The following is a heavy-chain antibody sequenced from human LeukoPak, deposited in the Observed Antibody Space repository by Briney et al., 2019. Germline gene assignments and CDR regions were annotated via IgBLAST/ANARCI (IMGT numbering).Heavy chain of an antibody. CDR2: INPNSGVT. V-gene: IGHV1-2*02. Sequence: ASVKVSCKASGYTFSGFYIHWVRQAPGQGLEWMGWINPNSGVTNYAQKFQGRVTMTRDTSISTAYMELSRLRSDDTAVYYCARGEYSSSSAGDYWGQGTLVTVSS. D-gene: IGHD6-6*01. CDR1: GYTFSGFY. CDR3: ARGEYSSSSAGDY. J-gene: IGHJ4*02.